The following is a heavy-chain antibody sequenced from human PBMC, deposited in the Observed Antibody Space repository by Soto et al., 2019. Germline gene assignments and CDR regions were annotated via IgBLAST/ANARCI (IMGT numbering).Heavy chain of an antibody. Sequence: QAPGQGLDLMGCILIYNANTKYAQKVQGRVTMTTDTSTNTAYMELRGLMSHDTAVYYCARRLSANSYAFDFWGQGTMVTVSS. CDR2: ILIYNANT. J-gene: IGHJ3*01. V-gene: IGHV1-18*01. CDR3: ARRLSANSYAFDF. D-gene: IGHD1-26*01.